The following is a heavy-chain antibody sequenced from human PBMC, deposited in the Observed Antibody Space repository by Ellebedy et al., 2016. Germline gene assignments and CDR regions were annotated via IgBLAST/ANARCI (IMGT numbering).Heavy chain of an antibody. CDR2: IYYSGST. D-gene: IGHD2-8*02. CDR3: ARETERWSIGRSFDF. V-gene: IGHV4-39*07. J-gene: IGHJ4*02. CDR1: GGSISSSSYY. Sequence: SETLSLTXTVSGGSISSSSYYWGWIRQPPGKGLEWIGSIYYSGSTHYKPSLKSRVTISVDTSKNQFSLKLSSVTAADTAVYYCARETERWSIGRSFDFWGQGTLVTVSS.